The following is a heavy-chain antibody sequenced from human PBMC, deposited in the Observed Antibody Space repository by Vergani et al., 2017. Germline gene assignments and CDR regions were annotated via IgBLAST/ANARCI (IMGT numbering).Heavy chain of an antibody. Sequence: EVQLLESGGGLVQPGGSLRLSCAASGFTFSSYAMSWVRQAPGKGLEWVSAISGSGGSTYYADSVKGRFTISRDNSKNTPYLQMNSLRAEDTAVYYCAKLGLGYCSSTSCYAGYYYGMDVWGQGTTVTVSS. J-gene: IGHJ6*02. CDR1: GFTFSSYA. CDR3: AKLGLGYCSSTSCYAGYYYGMDV. D-gene: IGHD2-2*01. CDR2: ISGSGGST. V-gene: IGHV3-23*01.